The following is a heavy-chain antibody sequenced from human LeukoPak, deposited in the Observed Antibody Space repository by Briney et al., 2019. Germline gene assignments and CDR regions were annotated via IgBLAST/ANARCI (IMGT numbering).Heavy chain of an antibody. J-gene: IGHJ3*02. CDR3: ARRHSRRDAFDI. CDR1: GGSFSDYY. CDR2: INHSGST. V-gene: IGHV4-34*01. Sequence: SETLSLTCAVYGGSFSDYYWNWIRQAPGKGLEWIAEINHSGSTNYNPSLKSRVTISVDTSKNQFSLKLSSVTAADTAVYYCARRHSRRDAFDIWGQGTMVTVSS. D-gene: IGHD6-13*01.